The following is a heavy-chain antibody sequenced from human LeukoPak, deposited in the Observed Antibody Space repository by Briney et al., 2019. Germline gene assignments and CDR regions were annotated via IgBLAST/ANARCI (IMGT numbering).Heavy chain of an antibody. CDR1: GFTVSRNY. D-gene: IGHD5-18*01. J-gene: IGHJ4*02. Sequence: PGGSLRLSCAASGFTVSRNYMSWVRQAPGKGLEWVSYISSSGRNIYYADSVNGRFTISRDNAKNSLYLQMNSLRAEDPAVYYCARDLVQLWSKDYWGQGTLVTVSS. CDR2: ISSSGRNI. V-gene: IGHV3-11*04. CDR3: ARDLVQLWSKDY.